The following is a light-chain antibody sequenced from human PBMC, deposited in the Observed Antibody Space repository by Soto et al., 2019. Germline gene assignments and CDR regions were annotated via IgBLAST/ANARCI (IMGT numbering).Light chain of an antibody. V-gene: IGKV3-11*01. CDR1: QSVSTY. CDR2: EAS. Sequence: EIVLTQSPATLSLSPGERATLSCRASQSVSTYLAWYQQRPGQAPRLLISEASNRATGIPARFSGSGSGTDFTLTISSLEPEDFAVYYCQQRSNWITFGQGTRLEIK. CDR3: QQRSNWIT. J-gene: IGKJ5*01.